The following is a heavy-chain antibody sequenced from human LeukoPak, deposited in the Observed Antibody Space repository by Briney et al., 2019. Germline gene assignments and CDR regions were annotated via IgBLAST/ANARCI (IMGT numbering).Heavy chain of an antibody. Sequence: GGSLRLSCAASGFTLRTSYMSWVRQAPGKGLLWVSRINPDGSETLHADSVKGRFTISRDNAKNTIYLEMNGLTVEGTAVYYCATYNWGSAFDTWGQGTVVTVSS. J-gene: IGHJ3*02. V-gene: IGHV3-74*01. CDR2: INPDGSET. CDR1: GFTLRTSY. CDR3: ATYNWGSAFDT. D-gene: IGHD7-27*01.